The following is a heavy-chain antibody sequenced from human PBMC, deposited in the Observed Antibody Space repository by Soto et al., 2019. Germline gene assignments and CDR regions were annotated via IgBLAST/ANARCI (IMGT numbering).Heavy chain of an antibody. Sequence: ASVKVSCKASGYTFTGYYMHWVRQAPGQGLEWMGIINPSGGSTSYAQKFQGRVTMTRDTSTSTVYMELSSLRSEDTAVYYCARGAQWLVKYYYGMDVWGQGTTVTVSS. V-gene: IGHV1-46*01. CDR1: GYTFTGYY. J-gene: IGHJ6*02. CDR3: ARGAQWLVKYYYGMDV. D-gene: IGHD6-19*01. CDR2: INPSGGST.